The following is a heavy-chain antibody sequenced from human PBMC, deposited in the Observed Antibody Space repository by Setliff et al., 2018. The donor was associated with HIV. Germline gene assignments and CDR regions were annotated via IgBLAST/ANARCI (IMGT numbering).Heavy chain of an antibody. CDR2: INTNTGNP. D-gene: IGHD6-6*01. CDR1: GYTFTSYA. V-gene: IGHV7-4-1*02. J-gene: IGHJ5*02. Sequence: ASVKVSCKASGYTFTSYAMNWVRQAPGQGLEWMGWINTNTGNPTYAQGFTGRFVFSLDTSVSTAYLQISSLKAEDTAVYYCARTPLSIAARSAWGWFDPWGQGTLVTVSS. CDR3: ARTPLSIAARSAWGWFDP.